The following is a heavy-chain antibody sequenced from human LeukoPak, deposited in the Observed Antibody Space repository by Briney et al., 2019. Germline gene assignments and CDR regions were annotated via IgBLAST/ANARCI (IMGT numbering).Heavy chain of an antibody. V-gene: IGHV3-30*02. Sequence: GGSLRLSWAASGFTFSSYGIHWVRQAPGKGLEWVAFIRYDGSNKYYADSVKGRFTISRDNSKNTLYLHINCLRPEDTALYYCVKDNPLDYWGQGTLVIVSS. CDR2: IRYDGSNK. J-gene: IGHJ4*02. CDR3: VKDNPLDY. D-gene: IGHD1-14*01. CDR1: GFTFSSYG.